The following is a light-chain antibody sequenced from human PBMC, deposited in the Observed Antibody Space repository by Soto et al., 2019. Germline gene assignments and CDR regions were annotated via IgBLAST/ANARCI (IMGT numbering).Light chain of an antibody. CDR2: GAS. V-gene: IGKV3-15*01. Sequence: EIVMTQSPATLSVSPGERATLSCRATQSVRSDVAWYQQKPGQAPRLLIYGASTRATGTPARFSGSGSGTEFTLTISSLQSEDFAVIYCQPYSTRLPWTSGSGTKLGI. CDR3: QPYSTRLPWT. CDR1: QSVRSD. J-gene: IGKJ1*01.